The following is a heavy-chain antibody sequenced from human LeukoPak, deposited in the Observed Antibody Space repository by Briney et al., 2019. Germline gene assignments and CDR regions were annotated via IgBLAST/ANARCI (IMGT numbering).Heavy chain of an antibody. CDR2: IKTDGSQI. CDR3: ARDLNWETY. Sequence: GGSLRLSCAASGFTFSSYWMSWVRQAPGKGLEWVANIKTDGSQIYYVDSVKGRFTISRDNAKNSLYLQMDSLIAEDTAVYYCARDLNWETYWGQGTLVSVSS. J-gene: IGHJ4*02. V-gene: IGHV3-7*01. D-gene: IGHD7-27*01. CDR1: GFTFSSYW.